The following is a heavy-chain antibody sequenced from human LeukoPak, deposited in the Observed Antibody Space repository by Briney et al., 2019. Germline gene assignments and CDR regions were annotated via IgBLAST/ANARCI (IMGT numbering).Heavy chain of an antibody. D-gene: IGHD6-13*01. V-gene: IGHV4-59*01. CDR3: ARSSGSYSSSWYPFDY. CDR2: IYYSGST. CDR1: GGSLSSYY. Sequence: SETLSLTCTVSGGSLSSYYWSWIRQPPGKGLEWIGYIYYSGSTNYNPSLKSRVTISVDTSKNQFSLKLSSVTAADTAVYYCARSSGSYSSSWYPFDYWGQGTLVTVSS. J-gene: IGHJ4*02.